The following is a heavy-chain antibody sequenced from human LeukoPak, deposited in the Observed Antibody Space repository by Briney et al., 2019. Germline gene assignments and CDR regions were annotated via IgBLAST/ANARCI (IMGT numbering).Heavy chain of an antibody. J-gene: IGHJ6*03. CDR2: IHYSGST. CDR1: GGSISSSSYY. CDR3: ARITRAARLSYYYYMDV. D-gene: IGHD6-6*01. Sequence: SETLSLTCTVSGGSISSSSYYWGWIRQPPGKGLEWIGGIHYSGSTYYNPSLKSRVTIPVDTSKNQFSLKLSSVTAADTAVYYCARITRAARLSYYYYMDVWGKGTTVTVSS. V-gene: IGHV4-39*07.